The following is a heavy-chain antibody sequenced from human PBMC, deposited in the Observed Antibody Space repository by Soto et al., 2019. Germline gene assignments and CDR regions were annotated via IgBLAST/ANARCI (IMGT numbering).Heavy chain of an antibody. CDR1: GFTFSSYG. CDR3: AKANKDCSGGSCYPRIYYGMDV. CDR2: ISYDGSNK. D-gene: IGHD2-15*01. V-gene: IGHV3-30*18. J-gene: IGHJ6*02. Sequence: GGSLRLSCAASGFTFSSYGMHWVRQAPGKGLEWVAVISYDGSNKYYADSVKGRFTISRDNSKNTLYLQMNSLRAEDTAVYYCAKANKDCSGGSCYPRIYYGMDVWGQGTTVTVSS.